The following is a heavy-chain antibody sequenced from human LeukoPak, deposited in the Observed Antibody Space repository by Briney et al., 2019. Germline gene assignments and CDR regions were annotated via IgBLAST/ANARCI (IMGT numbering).Heavy chain of an antibody. Sequence: GASVKVSCKASGYIFTSYGISWLRQAPGQGLEWMGGIIPIFGTANYAQKFQGRVTITADESTSTAYMELSSLRSEDTAVYYCASGYSYGATFDYWGQGTLVTVSS. CDR2: IIPIFGTA. D-gene: IGHD5-18*01. CDR3: ASGYSYGATFDY. V-gene: IGHV1-69*13. CDR1: GYIFTSYG. J-gene: IGHJ4*02.